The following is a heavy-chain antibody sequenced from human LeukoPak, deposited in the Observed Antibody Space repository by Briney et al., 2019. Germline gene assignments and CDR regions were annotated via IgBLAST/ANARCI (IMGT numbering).Heavy chain of an antibody. Sequence: GESLKISCKGSGYSFTNYWIAWVRQMPGKGLEWMGIIYPGDSDTRYSPSFQGQVTISADKSISTAYLQWSSLKASDSGMYYCAAYGSGSDEDQNWSDPWGQETLVTVSS. J-gene: IGHJ5*02. CDR2: IYPGDSDT. D-gene: IGHD3-10*01. CDR3: AAYGSGSDEDQNWSDP. CDR1: GYSFTNYW. V-gene: IGHV5-51*01.